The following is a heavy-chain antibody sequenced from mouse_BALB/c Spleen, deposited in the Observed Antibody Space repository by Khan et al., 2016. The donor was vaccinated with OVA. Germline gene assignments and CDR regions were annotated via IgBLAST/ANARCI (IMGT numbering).Heavy chain of an antibody. Sequence: EVELVESGGGLVKPGGSLKLSCAASGFSFSDYYMYWIRQTPEKRLEWVATISDGGGSTYYPDSVTGRFTISRDNAKNNLYLQMSSLKSEDTAIYYCARAGYGGVAYWGQGTLVTVSA. CDR1: GFSFSDYY. V-gene: IGHV5-4*02. CDR2: ISDGGGST. D-gene: IGHD1-1*02. CDR3: ARAGYGGVAY. J-gene: IGHJ3*01.